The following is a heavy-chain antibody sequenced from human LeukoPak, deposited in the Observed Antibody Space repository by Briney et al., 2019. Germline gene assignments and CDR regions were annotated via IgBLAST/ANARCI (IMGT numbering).Heavy chain of an antibody. J-gene: IGHJ6*02. CDR3: AKVYYYDSSGYLPIYYYYGMDV. D-gene: IGHD3-22*01. V-gene: IGHV3-23*01. Sequence: GGSLRLSCAASGFTFSSYAMSWVRQAPGKGLEWVSAISGSGGSTYYADSVKGRFTTSRDNSKNTLYLQMNSLRAEDTAVYYCAKVYYYDSSGYLPIYYYYGMDVWGQGTTVTVSS. CDR2: ISGSGGST. CDR1: GFTFSSYA.